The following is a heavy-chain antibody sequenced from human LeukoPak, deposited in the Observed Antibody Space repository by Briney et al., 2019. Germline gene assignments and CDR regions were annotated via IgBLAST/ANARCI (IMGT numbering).Heavy chain of an antibody. Sequence: PGGSLRLSCAASGFTFTSYAMSWVRQAPGKGLEWVSGLSGDGYSTFYADSVKGRFTISRDNSKNTLFLQMNRLRAEDTAVYYCAKHRGSGWYYEDYWGQGTLVTVSS. V-gene: IGHV3-23*01. CDR1: GFTFTSYA. CDR3: AKHRGSGWYYEDY. J-gene: IGHJ4*02. CDR2: LSGDGYST. D-gene: IGHD6-19*01.